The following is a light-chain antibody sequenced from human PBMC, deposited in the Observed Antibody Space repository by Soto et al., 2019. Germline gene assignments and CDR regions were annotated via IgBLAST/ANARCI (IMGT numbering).Light chain of an antibody. CDR3: QQRSDWPPVT. CDR1: QSVGSY. V-gene: IGKV3-11*01. Sequence: EIVLTQSPATLSLSPGERATLSCRASQSVGSYLAWYQQKPGQAPRLLIYDAFNRATGIPARFSGSGSGTDCTPTTSRLEPEDFAVYYCQQRSDWPPVTFGGGTKVEIK. CDR2: DAF. J-gene: IGKJ4*01.